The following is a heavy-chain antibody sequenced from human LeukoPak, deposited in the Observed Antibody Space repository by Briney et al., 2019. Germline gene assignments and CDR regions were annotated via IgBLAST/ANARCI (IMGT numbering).Heavy chain of an antibody. CDR1: GFTFSGYR. Sequence: GASLRLSCAASGFTFSGYRMNWVRQAPGKGLEWVGRTRNKANSYTTEYAASVKGRFTISRDDSKNSLYLQMNSLKTEDTAVYYCARGSDSPFDPWGQGTLVTVSS. CDR3: ARGSDSPFDP. J-gene: IGHJ5*02. D-gene: IGHD2-15*01. V-gene: IGHV3-72*01. CDR2: TRNKANSYTT.